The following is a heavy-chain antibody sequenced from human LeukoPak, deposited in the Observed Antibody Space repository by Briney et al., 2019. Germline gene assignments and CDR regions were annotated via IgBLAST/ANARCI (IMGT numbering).Heavy chain of an antibody. J-gene: IGHJ4*02. Sequence: GGSLRLSCAASGFTFSFYAMSWVRQAPGKGLEWVAVIWYDGSNKYYADSVKGRFTIPRDNSKNTLYLQMNSLRAEDTAVYYCARDETTGVLHFDYWGQGTLVTVSS. CDR2: IWYDGSNK. D-gene: IGHD4-11*01. CDR1: GFTFSFYA. V-gene: IGHV3-33*08. CDR3: ARDETTGVLHFDY.